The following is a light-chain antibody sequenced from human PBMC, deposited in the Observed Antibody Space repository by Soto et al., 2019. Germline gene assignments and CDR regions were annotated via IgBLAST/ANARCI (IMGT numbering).Light chain of an antibody. CDR1: QSVGSY. Sequence: EIVLTQSPATLSLSPGERATLSCRASQSVGSYLAWYQQKPGQALRLLIYDTSNRATGIPARFSGSGSVTDFTLTISSLEPEDFAVYYCQQRTNWPPTFGPGTKVDIK. CDR2: DTS. V-gene: IGKV3-11*01. J-gene: IGKJ3*01. CDR3: QQRTNWPPT.